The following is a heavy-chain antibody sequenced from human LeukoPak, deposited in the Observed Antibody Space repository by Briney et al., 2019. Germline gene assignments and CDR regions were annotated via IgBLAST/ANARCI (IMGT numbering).Heavy chain of an antibody. D-gene: IGHD6-19*01. Sequence: KPGGSLRLSCAASGFSFSDYYMSWIRQAPGKGLEWVSYISNSTRYTNYADSVRGRFTISRDNAKNTLYLLMNSLRVEDTAVYYCVEWFASGWFYFDSWGQGTLVTVSS. CDR2: ISNSTRYT. CDR3: VEWFASGWFYFDS. CDR1: GFSFSDYY. V-gene: IGHV3-11*03. J-gene: IGHJ4*02.